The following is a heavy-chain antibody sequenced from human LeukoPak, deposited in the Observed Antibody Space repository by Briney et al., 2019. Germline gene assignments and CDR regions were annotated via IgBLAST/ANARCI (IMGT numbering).Heavy chain of an antibody. CDR2: ISSSSSYI. D-gene: IGHD3-22*01. CDR1: GFTFRSYS. J-gene: IGHJ4*02. Sequence: GGSLRLSCAASGFTFRSYSMNWVRQAPGKGLEWVSSISSSSSYIYYADSVKGRFTISRDNAKNSLYLQMNSLRAEDTAVYYCARGAYYDSSGPTGYWGQGTLVTVSS. CDR3: ARGAYYDSSGPTGY. V-gene: IGHV3-21*01.